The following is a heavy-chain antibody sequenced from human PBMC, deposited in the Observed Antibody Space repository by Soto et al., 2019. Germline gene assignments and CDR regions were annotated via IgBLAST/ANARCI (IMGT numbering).Heavy chain of an antibody. Sequence: SETLSLTCTVSGGSISSGDYYWSWIRQPPGKGLEWIGYIYYSGSTYYDPSLKSRVTISVDTSKNQFSLKLSSVTAADTAVYYCASDMVRGVRSLDYWGQGTLVTVSS. CDR1: GGSISSGDYY. D-gene: IGHD3-10*01. J-gene: IGHJ4*02. V-gene: IGHV4-30-4*01. CDR2: IYYSGST. CDR3: ASDMVRGVRSLDY.